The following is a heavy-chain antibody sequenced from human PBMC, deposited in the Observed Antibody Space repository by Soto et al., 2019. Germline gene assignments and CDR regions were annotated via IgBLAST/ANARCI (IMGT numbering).Heavy chain of an antibody. J-gene: IGHJ4*02. CDR2: INPNSGGT. CDR1: GYTFTDYF. V-gene: IGHV1-2*04. CDR3: ARASSSDRMTFEY. Sequence: GASVKVSCKASGYTFTDYFIHWVRQAPGQGLEWMGWINPNSGGTNYARKFPGWVSMTMDTSISTAYMELSRMTSDGTAVYYCARASSSDRMTFEYWGQGSLVTVSS.